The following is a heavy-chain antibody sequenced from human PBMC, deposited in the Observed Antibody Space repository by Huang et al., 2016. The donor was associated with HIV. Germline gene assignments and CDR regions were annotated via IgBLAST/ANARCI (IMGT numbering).Heavy chain of an antibody. V-gene: IGHV1-8*02. D-gene: IGHD4-17*01. CDR2: MNPNTGNT. CDR3: ARSAYGDLDY. CDR1: GYTFTNSD. J-gene: IGHJ4*02. Sequence: QVHLVQSGAEVKKPGASVKVSCKASGYTFTNSDINWVRQAPGRGLEWMGGMNPNTGNTGFAQSFQGRVTMTRKTYRTTAYMELTSLTSEDTAVYYCARSAYGDLDYWGLGTLVIVSS.